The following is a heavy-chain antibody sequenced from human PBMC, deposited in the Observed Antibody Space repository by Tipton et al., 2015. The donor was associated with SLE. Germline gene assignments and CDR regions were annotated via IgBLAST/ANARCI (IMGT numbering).Heavy chain of an antibody. J-gene: IGHJ5*02. CDR1: GVSMSRGSDH. Sequence: TLSLTCTVSGVSMSRGSDHWSWIRQPPGKGLEWIGYIYYSGSTNYNPSLKSRVTMSVDTSMNQFSLKLRSVTAADTAVYYCAREIRYGGSYDCFDPWGQGILVTVSS. CDR2: IYYSGST. V-gene: IGHV4-61*01. D-gene: IGHD1-26*01. CDR3: AREIRYGGSYDCFDP.